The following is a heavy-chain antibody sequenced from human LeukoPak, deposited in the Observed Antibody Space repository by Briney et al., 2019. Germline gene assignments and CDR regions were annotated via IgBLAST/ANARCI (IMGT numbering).Heavy chain of an antibody. Sequence: SETLSLTCTVSGGSISSYYWSWIRQPAGKGLEWIGRIYTSGSTNYNPSLKSRVTMSVDTSKNQFSLKLSSVTAADTAVYYCARDPVAVAGTYWYLDLWGRGTLVTVSS. V-gene: IGHV4-4*07. D-gene: IGHD6-19*01. J-gene: IGHJ2*01. CDR3: ARDPVAVAGTYWYLDL. CDR2: IYTSGST. CDR1: GGSISSYY.